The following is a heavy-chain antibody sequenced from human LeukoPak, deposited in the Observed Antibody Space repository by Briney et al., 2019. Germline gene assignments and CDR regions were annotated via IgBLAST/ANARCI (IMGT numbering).Heavy chain of an antibody. CDR1: GYSFTSYW. V-gene: IGHV5-51*01. Sequence: GESLKISCKGSGYSFTSYWIGWVRQLPGKGLEWMGIIYPGDSDTRYSPSFQGQVTISADKSISTAYLQWSSLKASDTAMYYCARVGSGATHNYYYYYYMDVWGKGTTVTISS. CDR3: ARVGSGATHNYYYYYYMDV. J-gene: IGHJ6*03. D-gene: IGHD2-15*01. CDR2: IYPGDSDT.